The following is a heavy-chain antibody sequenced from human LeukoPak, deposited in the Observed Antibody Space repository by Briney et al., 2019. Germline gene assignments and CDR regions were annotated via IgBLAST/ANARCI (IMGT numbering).Heavy chain of an antibody. D-gene: IGHD2-15*01. CDR3: ARAILGYCSGGSCYHAQLDY. CDR2: ISAYNGNT. V-gene: IGHV1-18*01. J-gene: IGHJ4*02. CDR1: GYTFTSYG. Sequence: GASVTVSCKASGYTFTSYGISWVRQAHGQGLEWMGWISAYNGNTNYAQKLQGRVTMTTDTSTSTAYMELRSLRSDDTAVNYCARAILGYCSGGSCYHAQLDYWGQGTLVTVSS.